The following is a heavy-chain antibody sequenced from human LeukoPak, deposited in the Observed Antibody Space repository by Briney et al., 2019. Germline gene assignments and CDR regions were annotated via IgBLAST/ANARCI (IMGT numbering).Heavy chain of an antibody. CDR1: GFNFSTYS. J-gene: IGHJ4*02. CDR2: ISSRSGSP. Sequence: PGGSLRLSCVASGFNFSTYSMNWVRQAPGKGLEWVSCISSRSGSPYYADSVKGRFTIYRDNAKNSLYLQMNSLRAEDTAVYHCVRAADHHEGFDYWGQGTLVTVSS. CDR3: VRAADHHEGFDY. V-gene: IGHV3-21*01.